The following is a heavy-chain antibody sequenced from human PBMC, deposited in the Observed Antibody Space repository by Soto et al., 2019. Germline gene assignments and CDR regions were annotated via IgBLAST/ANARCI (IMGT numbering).Heavy chain of an antibody. CDR2: VNNDGSST. Sequence: EVQLVESGGGLVQPGGSLRLSCAASGFIFSNYWMHWVRQAPGKGLVWVSRVNNDGSSTTYADSVKGRFTISRDNAKNTLYLQMNSLRAEDTAVYFCARGRHSGGNWADYWGQGTVVTVSS. CDR1: GFIFSNYW. CDR3: ARGRHSGGNWADY. D-gene: IGHD2-15*01. J-gene: IGHJ4*02. V-gene: IGHV3-74*01.